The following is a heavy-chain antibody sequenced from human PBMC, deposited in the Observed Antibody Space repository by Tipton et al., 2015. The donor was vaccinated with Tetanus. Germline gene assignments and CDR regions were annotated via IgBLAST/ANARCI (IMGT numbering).Heavy chain of an antibody. CDR2: IYYRGST. Sequence: TLSLTCTVSGGSVRSTNSYWSWLRQPPGKGLEWIGYIYYRGSTNYNPSFKSRVTISVDTSKNQFSLKLHSVSAADTAVYYCARFESDGSGTNYNFYYMDVWGQGTLVTVSS. D-gene: IGHD3-10*01. CDR3: ARFESDGSGTNYNFYYMDV. CDR1: GGSVRSTNSY. V-gene: IGHV4-61*01. J-gene: IGHJ4*02.